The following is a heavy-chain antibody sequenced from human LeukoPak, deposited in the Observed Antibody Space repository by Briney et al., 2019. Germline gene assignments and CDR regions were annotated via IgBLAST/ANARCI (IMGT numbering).Heavy chain of an antibody. Sequence: SETLSLTCAVSGYSISSGYYWGWIRQPPGKGLECVGSVYPGGSTYYNPSLKSRVTISVDMSKNQFSLKLSSVTAADTAVYYCARRGAATQFDYWGQGTLVTVSS. CDR3: ARRGAATQFDY. D-gene: IGHD1-26*01. V-gene: IGHV4-38-2*01. J-gene: IGHJ4*02. CDR2: VYPGGST. CDR1: GYSISSGYY.